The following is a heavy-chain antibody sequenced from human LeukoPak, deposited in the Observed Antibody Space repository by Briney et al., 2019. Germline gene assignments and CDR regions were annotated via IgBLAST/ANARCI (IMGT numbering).Heavy chain of an antibody. J-gene: IGHJ3*02. CDR2: ISAYNGNT. CDR3: ATDPERGYSYLGAAFDI. CDR1: GYTFTSYG. Sequence: GASVKVSCKASGYTFTSYGISWVRQAPGQGLEWMGWISAYNGNTNYAQKLQGRVTMTTDTSTSTAYMELRSLRSDDTAVYYCATDPERGYSYLGAAFDIWGQGTMVTVSS. V-gene: IGHV1-18*01. D-gene: IGHD5-18*01.